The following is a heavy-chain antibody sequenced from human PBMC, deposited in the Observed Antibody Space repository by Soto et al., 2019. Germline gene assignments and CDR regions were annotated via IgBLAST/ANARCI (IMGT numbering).Heavy chain of an antibody. CDR2: ISGSGGST. Sequence: PGGSLRLSCAASGFTFSSYAMSWVRQAPGKGLEWVSAISGSGGSTYYADSVKGRFTISRDNSKNTLYLQMNSLRAEDTAVYYCAKYPEYPMVTPRGNCFHDWGQVTPVTVSS. CDR1: GFTFSSYA. CDR3: AKYPEYPMVTPRGNCFHD. J-gene: IGHJ4*02. V-gene: IGHV3-23*01. D-gene: IGHD4-4*01.